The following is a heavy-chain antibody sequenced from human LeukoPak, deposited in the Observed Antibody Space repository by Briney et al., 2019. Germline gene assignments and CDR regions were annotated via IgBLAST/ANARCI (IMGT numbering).Heavy chain of an antibody. CDR2: IYYSGST. D-gene: IGHD2-2*01. Sequence: TLSLTCTVSGGSISSGGYYWSWIRQHPGKGLEWIGYIYYSGSTYYNPSLKSRVTISVDTSKNQFPLKLSSVTAADTAVYYCARWYYCSSTSCPDSNWYFDLWGRGTLVTVSS. J-gene: IGHJ2*01. V-gene: IGHV4-31*03. CDR3: ARWYYCSSTSCPDSNWYFDL. CDR1: GGSISSGGYY.